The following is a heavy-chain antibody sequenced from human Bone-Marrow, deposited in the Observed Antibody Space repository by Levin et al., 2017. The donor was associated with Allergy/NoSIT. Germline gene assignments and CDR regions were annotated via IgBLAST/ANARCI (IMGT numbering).Heavy chain of an antibody. J-gene: IGHJ4*02. D-gene: IGHD1-26*01. CDR2: INHSGST. CDR3: ARGQQGTGWELLTFDY. CDR1: GGSFSGYY. Sequence: SETLSLTCAVYGGSFSGYYWSWIRQPPGKGLEWIGEINHSGSTNYNPSLKSRVTISVDTSKNQFSLKLSSVTAADTAVYYCARGQQGTGWELLTFDYWGQGTLVTVSS. V-gene: IGHV4-34*01.